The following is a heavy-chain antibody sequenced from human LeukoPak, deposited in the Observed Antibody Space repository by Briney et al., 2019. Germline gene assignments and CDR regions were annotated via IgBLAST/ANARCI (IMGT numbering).Heavy chain of an antibody. CDR2: IYYSGST. V-gene: IGHV4-31*11. CDR1: GGSFSGYY. J-gene: IGHJ4*02. Sequence: SETLSLTCAVYGGSFSGYYWSWIRQHPGKGLEWIGYIYYSGSTYYNPSLKSRVTISVDTSKNQFSLKLSSVTAADTAVYYCARLPVVAATDYVGNYWGQGTLVTVSS. CDR3: ARLPVVAATDYVGNY. D-gene: IGHD2-15*01.